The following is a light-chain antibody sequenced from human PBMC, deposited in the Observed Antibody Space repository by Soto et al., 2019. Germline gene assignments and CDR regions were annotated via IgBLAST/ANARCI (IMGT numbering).Light chain of an antibody. CDR1: SSDVGGYNY. V-gene: IGLV2-14*01. J-gene: IGLJ3*02. CDR2: DVS. Sequence: QSALTQPASVSGSPGQSITISCTGTSSDVGGYNYVSWYQQYPAKAPKLLIYDVSSRPSGVSNRFSGSKSGNTASLTISGLQAEDEADYYCSSYTRSSTPWVFGGGTKATVL. CDR3: SSYTRSSTPWV.